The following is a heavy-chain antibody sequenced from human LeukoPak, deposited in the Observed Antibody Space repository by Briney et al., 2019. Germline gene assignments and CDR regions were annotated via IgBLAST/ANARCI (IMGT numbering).Heavy chain of an antibody. CDR3: ARDRGAYCGGDCYLGFDY. Sequence: GGSLRLSCAAAGFTFSKYGMHWVRQAPGKGLEWVSSIAGSSGYISYADSVKGRFTISRDNAKKSLYLQMTSLTAEDTAVYYCARDRGAYCGGDCYLGFDYWGRGTLVTVSS. J-gene: IGHJ4*01. CDR1: GFTFSKYG. CDR2: IAGSSGYI. V-gene: IGHV3-21*01. D-gene: IGHD2-21*02.